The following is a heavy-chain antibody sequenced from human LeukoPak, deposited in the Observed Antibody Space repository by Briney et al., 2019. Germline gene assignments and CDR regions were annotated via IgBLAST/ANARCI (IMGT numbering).Heavy chain of an antibody. CDR2: INAYNGDT. Sequence: ASVKVSCKASNYSFTSYGISWVRQAPGQGLEWMAWINAYNGDTNYAQKLQGRVTITADKSTSTAYMELSSLRSEDTAVYYCARQYSSGWSWGQGTLVTVSS. CDR1: NYSFTSYG. V-gene: IGHV1-18*01. D-gene: IGHD6-19*01. CDR3: ARQYSSGWS. J-gene: IGHJ4*02.